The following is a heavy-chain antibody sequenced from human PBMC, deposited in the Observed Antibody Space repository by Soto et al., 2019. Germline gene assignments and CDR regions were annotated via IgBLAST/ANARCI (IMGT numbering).Heavy chain of an antibody. Sequence: QVQLVESGGGVVQPGRSLRLSCAASGFTFSSYGMHWVRQAPGKGLEWVAVIWYDGSNKYYADSVKGRFTISRDNSKNTLYLQMHSLRAEDTAVYYCARTGIVATIPNYYYYGMDVWGQGTTVTVSS. V-gene: IGHV3-33*01. CDR1: GFTFSSYG. CDR3: ARTGIVATIPNYYYYGMDV. D-gene: IGHD5-12*01. CDR2: IWYDGSNK. J-gene: IGHJ6*02.